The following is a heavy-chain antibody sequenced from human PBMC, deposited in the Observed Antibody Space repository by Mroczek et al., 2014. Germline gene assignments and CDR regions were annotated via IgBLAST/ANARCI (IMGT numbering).Heavy chain of an antibody. CDR2: INHSGST. Sequence: QVQLQESGAGLLKPSETLSLTCAVYGGSFSGYYWSWIRQPPGRGLEWIGEINHSGSTNYNPSLKSRVTISVDTSKNQFSLKLSSVTAADTAVYYCARGGTGTTGVSDYFDYWGQGTLVTSPQ. CDR3: ARGGTGTTGVSDYFDY. D-gene: IGHD1-1*01. V-gene: IGHV4-34*01. CDR1: GGSFSGYY. J-gene: IGHJ4*02.